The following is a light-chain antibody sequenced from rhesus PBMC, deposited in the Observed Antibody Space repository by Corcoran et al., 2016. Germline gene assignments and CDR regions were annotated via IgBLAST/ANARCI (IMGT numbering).Light chain of an antibody. Sequence: DVQMTQSPSSLSASVGDRVTVTCRASQGINMELTWYQQKPGKAPTLLIYAASSLQTGVSSRFSGSGSGTDYTLTISSLQPENVATYYCLQNCTTPYSFGQGTKLEIK. J-gene: IGKJ2*01. V-gene: IGKV1-94*01. CDR2: AAS. CDR3: LQNCTTPYS. CDR1: QGINME.